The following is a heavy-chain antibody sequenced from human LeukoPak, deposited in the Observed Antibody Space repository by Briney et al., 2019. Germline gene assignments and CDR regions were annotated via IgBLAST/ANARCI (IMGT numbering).Heavy chain of an antibody. CDR2: IYYSGSA. V-gene: IGHV4-39*01. Sequence: PWETLSLTCTVSGGSVSRSTYPWGWVPQPPGKGLQWIGSIYYSGSAYYNPSLKSRLTIAVDTSKNQFSLKLSSVTAADTAVYYCARPGVAVAAYDSWGQGTLVTVSS. D-gene: IGHD6-19*01. CDR3: ARPGVAVAAYDS. J-gene: IGHJ4*02. CDR1: GGSVSRSTYP.